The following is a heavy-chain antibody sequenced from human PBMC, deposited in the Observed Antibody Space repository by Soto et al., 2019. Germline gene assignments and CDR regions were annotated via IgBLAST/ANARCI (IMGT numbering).Heavy chain of an antibody. CDR1: GFTFSSYG. Sequence: GGSLRLSCAASGFTFSSYGMHWVRQAPGKGLEWVAVISYDGSNKYYADSVKGRFTISRDNSKNTLYLQMNSLRAEDTAVYYCAKDLAAAGQNYFDYWGQGTLVTVSS. D-gene: IGHD6-13*01. CDR3: AKDLAAAGQNYFDY. CDR2: ISYDGSNK. V-gene: IGHV3-30*18. J-gene: IGHJ4*02.